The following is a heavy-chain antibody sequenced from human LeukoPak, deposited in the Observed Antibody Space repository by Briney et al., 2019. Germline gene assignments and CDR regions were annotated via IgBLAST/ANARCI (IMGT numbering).Heavy chain of an antibody. CDR3: ASSSGWYRGEIDY. CDR2: ISSSSSYI. CDR1: GFTFSSYS. D-gene: IGHD6-19*01. J-gene: IGHJ4*02. Sequence: GGSLRLSCAASGFTFSSYSMNWVRQAPGKGLEWVSSISSSSSYIYYADSVKGRFTISRDNAKNSLYLQMNSLRDEDTAVYYCASSSGWYRGEIDYWGQGTLVTVSS. V-gene: IGHV3-21*01.